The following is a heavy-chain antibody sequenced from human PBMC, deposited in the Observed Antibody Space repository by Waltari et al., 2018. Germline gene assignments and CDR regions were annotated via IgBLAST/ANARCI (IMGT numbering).Heavy chain of an antibody. Sequence: QVQLQESGQGLVKPSGTLSLTCAVSGDSISGTYWWSWVRQSPEKGLEWIGQVYHSGQTHYNPSLQSRVTISVDKPKNQFSLNLNSVTAADTAVYYCAGDRAIGLFFDFWGRGTLVTVSS. CDR2: VYHSGQT. CDR3: AGDRAIGLFFDF. V-gene: IGHV4-4*02. J-gene: IGHJ4*02. CDR1: GDSISGTYW. D-gene: IGHD2-2*01.